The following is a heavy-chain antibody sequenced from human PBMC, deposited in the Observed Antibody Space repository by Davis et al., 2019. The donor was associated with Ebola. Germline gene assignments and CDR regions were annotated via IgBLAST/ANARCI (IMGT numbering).Heavy chain of an antibody. Sequence: GESLKISCAASGFTFSSYAMSWVRQAPGKGLEWVSAISGSGGSTYYADSVKGRFTISRDNSKNTLYLQMNSLRAEDTAVYYCARGTNYDFWERPLYGMDVWGQGTTVTVSS. V-gene: IGHV3-23*01. J-gene: IGHJ6*02. CDR2: ISGSGGST. CDR3: ARGTNYDFWERPLYGMDV. CDR1: GFTFSSYA. D-gene: IGHD3-3*01.